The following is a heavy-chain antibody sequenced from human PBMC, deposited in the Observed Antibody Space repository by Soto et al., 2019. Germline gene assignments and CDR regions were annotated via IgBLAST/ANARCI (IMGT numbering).Heavy chain of an antibody. CDR2: IYHSGST. CDR1: GGSISSSNW. J-gene: IGHJ4*02. CDR3: ARQKYSSRWYRTYYFDY. V-gene: IGHV4-4*02. D-gene: IGHD6-13*01. Sequence: PSETLSLTCAVSGGSISSSNWWSWVRQPPGKGLEWIGEIYHSGSTNYNPSLKSRVTISVDKSKNQFSLKLSSVTAADTAVYYCARQKYSSRWYRTYYFDYWGQGTLVTVSS.